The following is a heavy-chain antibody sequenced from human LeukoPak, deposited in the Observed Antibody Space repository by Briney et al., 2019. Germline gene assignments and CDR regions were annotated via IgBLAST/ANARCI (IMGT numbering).Heavy chain of an antibody. CDR3: ATRRFGELTY. Sequence: GGTLRLSCAASGLTFSSYGMSWVRQAPGKGLEWVSGISGGGGSTYYADSVKGRFSISRDTSKNTLYLQMNSLRVEDTAVYYCATRRFGELTYWGQGTLVTVSS. J-gene: IGHJ4*02. CDR1: GLTFSSYG. D-gene: IGHD3-10*01. V-gene: IGHV3-23*01. CDR2: ISGGGGST.